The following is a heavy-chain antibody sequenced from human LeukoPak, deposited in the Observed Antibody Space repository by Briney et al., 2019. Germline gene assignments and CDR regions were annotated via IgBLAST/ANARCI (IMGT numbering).Heavy chain of an antibody. J-gene: IGHJ4*02. CDR3: ARGPNGYCSSTSCYILY. Sequence: ASVKVSCKASGYTSTGYYMHWVRQAPGQGLEWMGWINPNSGGTNYAQKFQGRVTMTRDTSISTAYMELSRLRSDDTAVYYCARGPNGYCSSTSCYILYWGQGTLVTVSS. V-gene: IGHV1-2*02. CDR1: GYTSTGYY. CDR2: INPNSGGT. D-gene: IGHD2-2*02.